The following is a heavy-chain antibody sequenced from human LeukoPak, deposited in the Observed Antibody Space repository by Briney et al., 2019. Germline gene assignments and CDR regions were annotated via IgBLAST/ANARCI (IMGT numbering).Heavy chain of an antibody. J-gene: IGHJ6*03. D-gene: IGHD3-3*01. CDR1: GYTFTSYY. CDR2: INPSGGST. CDR3: AREYYDFWRSYYYMDV. V-gene: IGHV1-46*01. Sequence: ASVKVSCRASGYTFTSYYMHWVRQAPGQGLEWMGIINPSGGSTSYAQKFQGRVTMTRDTSISTAYMELSRLRSDDTAVYYCAREYYDFWRSYYYMDVWGKGTTVTVSS.